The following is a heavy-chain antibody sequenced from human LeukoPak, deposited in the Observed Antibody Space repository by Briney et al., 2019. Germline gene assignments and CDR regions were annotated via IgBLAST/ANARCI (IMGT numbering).Heavy chain of an antibody. J-gene: IGHJ4*02. Sequence: SKTLSLTCAVSGGSIKSNNWWSWVRQPPGKGLEWIGEIYHSGSTNYNPSLESRVTVSVDKSKNQFSLDLSSVTAADTAVYYCARETDYWGQGTLVTVSS. V-gene: IGHV4-4*02. CDR1: GGSIKSNNW. CDR3: ARETDY. CDR2: IYHSGST.